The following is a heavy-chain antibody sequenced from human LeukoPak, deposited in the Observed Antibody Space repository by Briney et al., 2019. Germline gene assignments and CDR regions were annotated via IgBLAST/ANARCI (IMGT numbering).Heavy chain of an antibody. D-gene: IGHD2-15*01. CDR3: ARVGSHLDY. CDR1: GGSFSGYY. J-gene: IGHJ4*02. V-gene: IGHV4-34*01. CDR2: INHSGST. Sequence: PSETLSLTCAVYGGSFSGYYWSWIRQPPGKGLEWIGEINHSGSTNYNPSLKSRVTISVDTSKNQFSLKLSSVTAADTAVYYCARVGSHLDYWGQGTLVTVSS.